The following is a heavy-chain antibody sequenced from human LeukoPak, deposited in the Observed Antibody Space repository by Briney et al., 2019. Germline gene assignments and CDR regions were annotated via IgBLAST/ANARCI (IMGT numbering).Heavy chain of an antibody. CDR3: AKVSGRIQIWPQPFGDGMDV. D-gene: IGHD3-10*01. CDR1: GFTFSTDV. Sequence: GGSLRLSCAASGFTFSTDVMSWVRQAPGKGLECVSDISGSGGNTYYADSVKGRFTISRDNSKNMLYLQMNSLRAEDTAVYYCAKVSGRIQIWPQPFGDGMDVWGQGTTVTVSS. V-gene: IGHV3-23*01. J-gene: IGHJ6*02. CDR2: ISGSGGNT.